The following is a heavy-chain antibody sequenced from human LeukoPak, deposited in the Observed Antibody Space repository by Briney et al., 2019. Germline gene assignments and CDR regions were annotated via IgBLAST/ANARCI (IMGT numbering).Heavy chain of an antibody. D-gene: IGHD2-21*01. CDR3: ARHPGGGVWYFDY. J-gene: IGHJ4*02. Sequence: GESLKISCKASGYSFTNYWIGWVRQMPGKGLEWMGIINPGDSDTRYGPSFQGQVTISADKSASTAYLQWNSLTASDTAMYYCARHPGGGVWYFDYWGQGILVTVSS. V-gene: IGHV5-51*01. CDR1: GYSFTNYW. CDR2: INPGDSDT.